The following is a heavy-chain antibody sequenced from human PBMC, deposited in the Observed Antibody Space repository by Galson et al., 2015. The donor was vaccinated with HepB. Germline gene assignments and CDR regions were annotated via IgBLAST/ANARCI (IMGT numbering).Heavy chain of an antibody. CDR1: GFTFSSYG. CDR2: IWHDASNK. J-gene: IGHJ6*02. D-gene: IGHD1-26*01. Sequence: SLRLSCAASGFTFSSYGMHWVRQAPGKGLEWVGVIWHDASNKYYADSVKGRFTISRDNSKNTLYLQMNSLRAEDTAVYHCARAVGGPRSPHYGMDVWGRGTTVTVSS. CDR3: ARAVGGPRSPHYGMDV. V-gene: IGHV3-33*08.